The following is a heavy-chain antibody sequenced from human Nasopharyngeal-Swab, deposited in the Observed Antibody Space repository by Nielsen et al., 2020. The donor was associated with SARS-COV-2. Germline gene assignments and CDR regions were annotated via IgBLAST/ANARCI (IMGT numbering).Heavy chain of an antibody. CDR1: GGSISSSSYY. D-gene: IGHD3-10*01. Sequence: SETLSLTCTVSGGSISSSSYYWGWIRQPPGKGLEWIGSIYYSGSTYYNPSLKSRVTISVDTSKNQFSLKLGSVTAADTAVYYCARHVPAILWFGVQSYYGMDVWGQGTTVTVSS. CDR2: IYYSGST. V-gene: IGHV4-39*01. J-gene: IGHJ6*02. CDR3: ARHVPAILWFGVQSYYGMDV.